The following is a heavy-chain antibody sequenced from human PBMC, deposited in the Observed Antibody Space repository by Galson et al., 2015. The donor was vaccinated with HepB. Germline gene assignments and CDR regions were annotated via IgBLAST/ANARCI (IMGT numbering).Heavy chain of an antibody. J-gene: IGHJ4*02. V-gene: IGHV1-18*01. CDR3: ARDDVGFGELASWYDY. CDR1: GYTFTSYG. CDR2: ISAYNGNT. Sequence: SVKVSCKASGYTFTSYGISWVRQAPGQGLEWMGWISAYNGNTNYAQKLQGRVTMTTDTSTSTAYMELRSLRSDDTAVYYCARDDVGFGELASWYDYWGQGTLVTVSS. D-gene: IGHD3-10*01.